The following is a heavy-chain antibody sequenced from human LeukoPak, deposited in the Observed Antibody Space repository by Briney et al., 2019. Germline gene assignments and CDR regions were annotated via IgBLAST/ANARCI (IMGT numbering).Heavy chain of an antibody. J-gene: IGHJ5*02. CDR2: IIPIFGTA. CDR1: GGTFSSYA. V-gene: IGHV1-69*13. CDR3: ARDRDDILTGSVWFDP. D-gene: IGHD3-9*01. Sequence: SVKVSCKASGGTFSSYAISWVRQAPGQGLEWMGGIIPIFGTANYAQKFQGRVTITADESTSTAYMELSSLRSEDTAVYYCARDRDDILTGSVWFDPWGQGTLVTVSS.